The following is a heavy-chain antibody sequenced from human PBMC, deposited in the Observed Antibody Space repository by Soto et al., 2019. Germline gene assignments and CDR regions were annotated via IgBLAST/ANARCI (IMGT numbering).Heavy chain of an antibody. J-gene: IGHJ4*02. V-gene: IGHV4-59*08. Sequence: QAQLQESGPGLVKPSETLSLTCSVSGVSTTAYYWGWVRQAPGRGLEWIGFTPHSGYINYSPSFKSRVTMSVGPSKNQISLKLTSVTATDTAVYYCARLQNFVNWSFYHWGQGALVTVSS. CDR2: TPHSGYI. CDR1: GVSTTAYY. CDR3: ARLQNFVNWSFYH. D-gene: IGHD3-3*01.